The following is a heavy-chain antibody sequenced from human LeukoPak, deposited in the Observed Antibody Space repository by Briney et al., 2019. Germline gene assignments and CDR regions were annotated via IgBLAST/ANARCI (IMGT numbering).Heavy chain of an antibody. CDR2: INPNSGGT. CDR3: ARAYGDGPAYYYYMDV. Sequence: ASVKVSCKASGYTFTGYYMHWVRQAPGQGLEWMGWINPNSGGTNYAQKFQGRVTMTRDTSISTAYMELSRLRSDDTAVYYCARAYGDGPAYYYYMDVWGKGTTVTVSS. J-gene: IGHJ6*03. D-gene: IGHD4-17*01. CDR1: GYTFTGYY. V-gene: IGHV1-2*02.